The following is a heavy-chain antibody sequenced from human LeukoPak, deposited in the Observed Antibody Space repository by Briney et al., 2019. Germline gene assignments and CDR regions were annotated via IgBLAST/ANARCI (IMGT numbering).Heavy chain of an antibody. CDR3: ATGSGSGWYGWFAP. CDR2: IDASGGST. J-gene: IGHJ5*02. V-gene: IGHV3-23*01. CDR1: GFTFGSYA. D-gene: IGHD6-13*01. Sequence: GGSLRLSCAASGFTFGSYAMTWVRQAPGKGLEWVSSIDASGGSTYYADSVKGRFTISRDNSKNTFCLQMNTLRADDTAVYYCATGSGSGWYGWFAPWGQGTLVTVSS.